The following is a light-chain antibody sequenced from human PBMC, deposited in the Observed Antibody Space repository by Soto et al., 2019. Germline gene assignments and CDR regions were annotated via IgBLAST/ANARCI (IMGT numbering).Light chain of an antibody. CDR1: QSVSSN. J-gene: IGKJ1*01. V-gene: IGKV3-15*01. CDR2: GAS. CDR3: QQYNNWPPWT. Sequence: EIVMTQSPATLSVSPGERAXXXXXXSQSVSSNLAWYQQRPGQAPRLLIYGASTRATGIPARFSGSGSGKEFTLTISSLQSEDFAVYYCQQYNNWPPWTFGQGTKVDIK.